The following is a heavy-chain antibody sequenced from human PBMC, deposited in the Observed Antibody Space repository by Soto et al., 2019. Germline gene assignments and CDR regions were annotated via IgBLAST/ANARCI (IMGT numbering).Heavy chain of an antibody. Sequence: QVQLQESGPGLVKPSQTLSLTCTVSGGSISSGDYYWSWIRQPPGKGLEWIAYIYYSGKTFYNPSLNSRVAISVDTSKNHFSRRLSSLTAADTAVYYCARVRSCIGDSCYTGYFDSWGQGNLVTVSS. D-gene: IGHD2-15*01. J-gene: IGHJ4*02. CDR3: ARVRSCIGDSCYTGYFDS. CDR2: IYYSGKT. CDR1: GGSISSGDYY. V-gene: IGHV4-30-4*01.